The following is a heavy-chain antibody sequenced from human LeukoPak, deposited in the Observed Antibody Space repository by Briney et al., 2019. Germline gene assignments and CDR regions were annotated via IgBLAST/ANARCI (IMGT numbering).Heavy chain of an antibody. Sequence: TVSLTFTGPGCFIITYHWSWLRQPPGKQLEGMGYINYSGSTNYNPSLKSRVTLSVDTSKNQFSLKVNSVTAADTAMYYCARGTYWFDPWGQGTLVTVSS. V-gene: IGHV4-59*01. D-gene: IGHD3-10*01. CDR2: INYSGST. CDR3: ARGTYWFDP. CDR1: GCFIITYH. J-gene: IGHJ5*02.